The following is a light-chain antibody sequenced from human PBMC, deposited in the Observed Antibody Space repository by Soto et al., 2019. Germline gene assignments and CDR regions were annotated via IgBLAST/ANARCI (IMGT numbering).Light chain of an antibody. Sequence: DIQMTQSPSTLSASVGDRVTITCRASQSISSWLAWYQQKPGKAPKLLIYKASSLESGVPSRFSGSGSGTGFPLPTSPLQPDYFATYYSQHYNSYLRTFGQGTKVDIK. J-gene: IGKJ1*01. CDR2: KAS. CDR1: QSISSW. V-gene: IGKV1-5*03. CDR3: QHYNSYLRT.